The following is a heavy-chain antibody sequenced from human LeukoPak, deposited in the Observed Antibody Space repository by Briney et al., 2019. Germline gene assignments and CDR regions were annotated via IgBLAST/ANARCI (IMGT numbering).Heavy chain of an antibody. CDR2: ISYDGSNK. D-gene: IGHD2-2*01. Sequence: PGGSLRLSCAASGFTFSNFAMHWVRQAPGKGLEWVSIISYDGSNKYYADSVKGRFTISRDNSKYTLYLQMNSLRAEDTAVYYCARGDIVVVPTAMPLDYWGQGTLVTVSS. V-gene: IGHV3-30*04. CDR1: GFTFSNFA. CDR3: ARGDIVVVPTAMPLDY. J-gene: IGHJ4*02.